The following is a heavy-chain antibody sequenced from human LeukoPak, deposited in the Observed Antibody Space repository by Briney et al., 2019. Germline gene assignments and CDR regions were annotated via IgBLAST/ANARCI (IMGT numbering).Heavy chain of an antibody. V-gene: IGHV1-18*01. D-gene: IGHD1-26*01. Sequence: ASVKVSCKASGYTFTNYGISWVRQAPGQGLEWMGWISGYNGNTKYAQKFQSRVTMTTDTSTNTVSMELRSLRSDDTAVFYCARSGSHNYYYYGMDVWGQGTTVIVSS. CDR2: ISGYNGNT. J-gene: IGHJ6*02. CDR1: GYTFTNYG. CDR3: ARSGSHNYYYYGMDV.